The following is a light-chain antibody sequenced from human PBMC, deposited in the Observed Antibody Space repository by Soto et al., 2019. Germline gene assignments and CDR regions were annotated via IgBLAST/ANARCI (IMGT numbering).Light chain of an antibody. Sequence: EIVLTQSPGTLSFSPGERATLSCSASQSVSSSYLAWYQQKPGQAPRLLIYGASSRATGIPDRFSGSGSGTDFTLTISSLEPEDFAVYYCQQYGSSPRTFGQGTKVEIK. CDR2: GAS. CDR1: QSVSSSY. V-gene: IGKV3-20*01. J-gene: IGKJ1*01. CDR3: QQYGSSPRT.